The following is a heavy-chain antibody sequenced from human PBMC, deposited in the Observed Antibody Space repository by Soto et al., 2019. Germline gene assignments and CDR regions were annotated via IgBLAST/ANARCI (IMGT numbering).Heavy chain of an antibody. CDR3: AKDIRSGSYLGGDYFDY. J-gene: IGHJ4*02. D-gene: IGHD1-26*01. CDR2: ISWNSGSI. V-gene: IGHV3-9*01. Sequence: AMRWVRHAPGKGLEWVSGISWNSGSIGYADSVKGRFTISRDNAKNSLYLQMNSLRAEDTALYYCAKDIRSGSYLGGDYFDYWGQGTLVTVSS. CDR1: A.